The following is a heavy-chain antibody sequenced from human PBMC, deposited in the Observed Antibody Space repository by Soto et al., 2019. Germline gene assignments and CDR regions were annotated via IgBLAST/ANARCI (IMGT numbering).Heavy chain of an antibody. CDR3: ARVGVDCSGTSCEGLDY. CDR2: IYHSGST. Sequence: QVQLQESGPGLVKPSGTLSLTCAVSSGSISSSNWWSWVRQPPGKGLEWIGEIYHSGSTNYNPSLKSRVTISVDKSKSQFSLKLSYGTAADTAVYYCARVGVDCSGTSCEGLDYWGQGTLVTVSS. J-gene: IGHJ4*02. D-gene: IGHD2-2*01. CDR1: SGSISSSNW. V-gene: IGHV4-4*02.